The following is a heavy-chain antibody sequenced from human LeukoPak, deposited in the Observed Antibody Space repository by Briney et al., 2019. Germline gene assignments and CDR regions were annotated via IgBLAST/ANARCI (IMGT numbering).Heavy chain of an antibody. Sequence: SETLSLTCTVSGGSISSYYWSWIRQPPGKGLEWIGYIYYSGSTNYNPSLKSRVTISVDTSKNQFSLKLSSVTAADTAVYYCARDTSNYGSDYWGQGTLVTVSS. CDR1: GGSISSYY. CDR3: ARDTSNYGSDY. J-gene: IGHJ4*02. D-gene: IGHD3-10*01. V-gene: IGHV4-59*12. CDR2: IYYSGST.